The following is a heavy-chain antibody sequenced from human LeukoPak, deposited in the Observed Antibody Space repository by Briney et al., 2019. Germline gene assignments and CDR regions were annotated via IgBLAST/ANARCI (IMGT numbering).Heavy chain of an antibody. CDR2: ISWNSGSI. Sequence: SGGSLRLSCAASGFNFGEFWMAWVRQTPGKGLEWVSGISWNSGSIGYADSVKGRFTISRDNAKNSLYLQMNSLRAEDMALYYCAKGAARYCSSTSCYTLDYWGQGTLVTVSS. CDR1: GFNFGEFW. CDR3: AKGAARYCSSTSCYTLDY. J-gene: IGHJ4*02. V-gene: IGHV3-9*03. D-gene: IGHD2-2*02.